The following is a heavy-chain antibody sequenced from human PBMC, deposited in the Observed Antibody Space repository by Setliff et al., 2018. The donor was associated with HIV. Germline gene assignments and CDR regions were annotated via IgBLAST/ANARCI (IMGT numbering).Heavy chain of an antibody. CDR3: ARGRRNEWELLLLAFDM. Sequence: SETLSLTCAVYGGSFSGYYWSWIRQSTGKGLEWIGEINHSESTNYNPSVKRRVTISIDTSKNQFSLKLSSVTAADTAVYYCARGRRNEWELLLLAFDMWGQGTMVTVSS. CDR1: GGSFSGYY. V-gene: IGHV4-34*01. J-gene: IGHJ3*02. CDR2: INHSEST. D-gene: IGHD1-26*01.